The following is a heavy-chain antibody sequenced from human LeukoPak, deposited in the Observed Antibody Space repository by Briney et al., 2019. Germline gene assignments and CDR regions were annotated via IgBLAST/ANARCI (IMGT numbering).Heavy chain of an antibody. CDR3: ARERYYYGMDV. CDR2: IYYSGST. J-gene: IGHJ6*02. Sequence: SETLSLTCTVSGGSISSYYWSWIRQPPGKGLEWIGYIYYSGSTNYNPSLKSRATISVDTSKNQFSLKLSSVTAADTAVYYCARERYYYGMDVWGQGTTVAVSS. V-gene: IGHV4-59*01. CDR1: GGSISSYY.